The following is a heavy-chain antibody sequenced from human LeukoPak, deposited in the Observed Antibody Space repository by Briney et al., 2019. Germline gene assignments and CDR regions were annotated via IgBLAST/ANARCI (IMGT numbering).Heavy chain of an antibody. CDR1: GFTFSSYA. J-gene: IGHJ4*02. CDR2: ISYDGSNK. Sequence: GGSLRLSCAASGFTFSSYAMHWVRQAPGKGLERVAVISYDGSNKYYADSVKGRFTISRDNSKNTLYLQMNSLRAEDTAVYYCATGDCGGDCYSSYFDYWGQGTLVTVSS. V-gene: IGHV3-30-3*01. D-gene: IGHD2-21*02. CDR3: ATGDCGGDCYSSYFDY.